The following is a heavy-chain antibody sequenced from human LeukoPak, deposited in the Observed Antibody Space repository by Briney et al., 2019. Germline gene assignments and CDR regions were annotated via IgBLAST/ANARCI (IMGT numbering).Heavy chain of an antibody. CDR3: ARGSGTHYYHYSMDV. Sequence: PGGSLRLSCAASGFTLSSFNMNWVRQAPGQGLEWVSYISGGDTTIYYADSVKGRFTISRDNGKNSLYLQMSSLRAEDTAVYYCARGSGTHYYHYSMDVWGQGTTVTVSS. CDR2: ISGGDTTI. CDR1: GFTLSSFN. D-gene: IGHD3-10*01. J-gene: IGHJ6*02. V-gene: IGHV3-48*04.